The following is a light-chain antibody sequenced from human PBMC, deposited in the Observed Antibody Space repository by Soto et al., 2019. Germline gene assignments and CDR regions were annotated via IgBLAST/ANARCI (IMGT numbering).Light chain of an antibody. CDR3: CSYAGSSTFALYF. J-gene: IGLJ1*01. CDR2: EGN. V-gene: IGLV2-23*03. Sequence: QSALTQPASVSGSAGQSITISCTGTSSDVGSYNLVSWYQHHPGKAPKLMIYEGNKRPSGVSNRFSGSKSDNTASLTISGLQAEDEADYYCCSYAGSSTFALYFFGTGTKVTVL. CDR1: SSDVGSYNL.